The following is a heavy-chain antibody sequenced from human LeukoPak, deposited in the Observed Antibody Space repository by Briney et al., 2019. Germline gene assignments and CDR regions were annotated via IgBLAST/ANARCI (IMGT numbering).Heavy chain of an antibody. V-gene: IGHV3-21*01. D-gene: IGHD6-6*01. J-gene: IGHJ4*02. CDR1: GFTFSSYS. Sequence: GGSLRLSCVATGFTFSSYSMNWVRQAPGKGLEWVSSISSSSSYIYYADSVKGRFTISRDNAKNSLYLQMNSLRAEDTAVYYCARDSSDSSSNYDYWGQGTLVTVSS. CDR3: ARDSSDSSSNYDY. CDR2: ISSSSSYI.